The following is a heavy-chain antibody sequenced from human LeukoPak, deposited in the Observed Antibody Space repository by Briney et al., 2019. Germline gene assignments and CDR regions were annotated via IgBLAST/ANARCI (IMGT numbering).Heavy chain of an antibody. J-gene: IGHJ6*04. CDR2: IYTSGSA. Sequence: SETLSLTCTVSGGSISSYYWSWIRQPAGKGLEWMGRIYTSGSANHNPSLKSRISMSVDTSKNQFSLKLSSVTAADTAVYYCARGRTTVTTTDYYYRMDVWGKGTTVTVSS. CDR3: ARGRTTVTTTDYYYRMDV. D-gene: IGHD4-17*01. V-gene: IGHV4-4*07. CDR1: GGSISSYY.